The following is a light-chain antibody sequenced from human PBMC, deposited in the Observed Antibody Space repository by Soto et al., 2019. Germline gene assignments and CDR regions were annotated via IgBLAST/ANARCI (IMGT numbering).Light chain of an antibody. Sequence: DIQMTQSPSTLSASVRDRVTLTCRASQNIGNWLAWYQQKPGKSPKLLIYDASILDSGVPSRFSGSGSGTEFNLTISSLQPDDFATYYCQQYDSYSTWTFGQGTKVDIK. J-gene: IGKJ1*01. V-gene: IGKV1-5*01. CDR3: QQYDSYSTWT. CDR1: QNIGNW. CDR2: DAS.